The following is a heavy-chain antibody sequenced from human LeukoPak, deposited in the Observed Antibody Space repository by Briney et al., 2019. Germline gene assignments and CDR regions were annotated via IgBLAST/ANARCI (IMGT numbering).Heavy chain of an antibody. J-gene: IGHJ6*03. CDR3: AGSTVTTYYYYYMDV. V-gene: IGHV4-39*01. CDR1: GASISSSSYY. D-gene: IGHD4-17*01. CDR2: IYYSGST. Sequence: SETLSLTCTVSGASISSSSYYWGWVRQPPGRGREGLGSIYYSGSTYYNPSLKSRVTISVDTSKNQFSLKLSSVTAADTAVYYCAGSTVTTYYYYYMDVWGKGTTVTISS.